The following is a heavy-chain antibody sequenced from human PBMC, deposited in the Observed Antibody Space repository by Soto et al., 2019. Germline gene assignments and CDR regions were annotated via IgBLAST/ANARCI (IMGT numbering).Heavy chain of an antibody. J-gene: IGHJ3*02. D-gene: IGHD1-1*01. V-gene: IGHV4-34*01. CDR2: MSHSGGT. Sequence: QVQLQQWGAGLLKPSETLSLTCAVYGGSVSGANYYWSWIRQPPGKGLEWIGEMSHSGGTHFNPYLKSRVSSSVDTSTNQFSLKMSSVTAADTALYYCARVERGTATTVVDAFDIWGPGTMVTVSS. CDR1: GGSVSGANYY. CDR3: ARVERGTATTVVDAFDI.